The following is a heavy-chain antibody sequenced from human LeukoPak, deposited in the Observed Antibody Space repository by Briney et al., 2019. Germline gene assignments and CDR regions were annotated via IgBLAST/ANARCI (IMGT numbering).Heavy chain of an antibody. CDR3: ARGVNYAFDY. J-gene: IGHJ4*02. D-gene: IGHD1-7*01. CDR2: IQNDGITK. Sequence: GGSLRLSCAASGFTFSSYEMNWVRQAPGKGLEWVAFIQNDGITKFYADSVKGRFTISRDDSKKTLYLQMDSLRPDDTAVYYCARGVNYAFDYWGQGTPVTVSS. CDR1: GFTFSSYE. V-gene: IGHV3-30*02.